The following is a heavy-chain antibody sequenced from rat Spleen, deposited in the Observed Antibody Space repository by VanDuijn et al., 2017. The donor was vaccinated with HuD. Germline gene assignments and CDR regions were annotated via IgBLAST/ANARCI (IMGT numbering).Heavy chain of an antibody. D-gene: IGHD1-5*01. V-gene: IGHV5-27*01. Sequence: EVQLVESNGGLVQPGGSLKLSCAASGFTFSDYFMAWVRQAPTKGLEWVAYISTGGGTTYYRDSVKGRFTISRDDAKSTLYLQMDSLRSEDTATYYCTTGIQPRHWGQGVMVTVSS. CDR3: TTGIQPRH. J-gene: IGHJ2*01. CDR1: GFTFSDYF. CDR2: ISTGGGTT.